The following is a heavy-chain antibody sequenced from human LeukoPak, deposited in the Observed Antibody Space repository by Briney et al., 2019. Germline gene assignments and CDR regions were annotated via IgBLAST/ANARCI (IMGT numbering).Heavy chain of an antibody. CDR3: ARDLQYSSSWYSFDYYYYGMDV. CDR1: GFTFSSYA. J-gene: IGHJ6*02. CDR2: ISYDGSNK. D-gene: IGHD6-13*01. Sequence: GRSLRLSCAASGFTFSSYAMHWVRQAPGKGLEWVAVISYDGSNKYYADSVKGRFTISRDNSKNTLYLQMNSLRAEDTAMYYCARDLQYSSSWYSFDYYYYGMDVWGQGTTVTVSS. V-gene: IGHV3-30-3*01.